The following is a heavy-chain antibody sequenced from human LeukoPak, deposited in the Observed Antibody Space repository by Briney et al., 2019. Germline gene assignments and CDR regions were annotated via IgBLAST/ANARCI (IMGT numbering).Heavy chain of an antibody. CDR3: ARDGHRRYYYDSSGREHAFDI. Sequence: ASVTVSFKASGYTFTEYYMHWVRQAPGQGLEWMGWINANSGGTKYAQKFQGRATMTTDTPTSTAYMELRSLRSDDTAVYYCARDGHRRYYYDSSGREHAFDIWGQGTMVTVSS. J-gene: IGHJ3*02. CDR1: GYTFTEYY. V-gene: IGHV1-2*02. CDR2: INANSGGT. D-gene: IGHD3-22*01.